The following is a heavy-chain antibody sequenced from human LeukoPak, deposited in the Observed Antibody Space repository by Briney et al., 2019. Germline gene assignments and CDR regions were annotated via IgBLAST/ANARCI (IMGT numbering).Heavy chain of an antibody. D-gene: IGHD2-2*01. V-gene: IGHV2-70*12. CDR1: GFSLSTSGMC. CDR3: AHSIGIVVVPSWFDP. Sequence: SGPALVKPTQTLTLTCTFSGFSLSTSGMCVSWIRQPPGKALEWLARIDWDDDKYYSTSLKTRLTITQDTSKNQVVLTMTNMDPVDTATYYCAHSIGIVVVPSWFDPWGQGTLVTVSS. J-gene: IGHJ5*02. CDR2: IDWDDDK.